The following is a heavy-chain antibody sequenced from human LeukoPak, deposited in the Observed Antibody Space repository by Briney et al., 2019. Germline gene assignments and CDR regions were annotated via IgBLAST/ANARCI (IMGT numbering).Heavy chain of an antibody. CDR3: ARDSRYSGSPQYSDGMDV. CDR2: ISAYNGNT. V-gene: IGHV1-18*01. Sequence: ASVKVSCKASGYTFTSYGISWVRQAPGQGLEWMGWISAYNGNTNYAQKLQGRVTITRDTSASTAYMELSSLRSEDTAVYHCARDSRYSGSPQYSDGMDVWGQGTTVTVSS. CDR1: GYTFTSYG. D-gene: IGHD1-26*01. J-gene: IGHJ6*02.